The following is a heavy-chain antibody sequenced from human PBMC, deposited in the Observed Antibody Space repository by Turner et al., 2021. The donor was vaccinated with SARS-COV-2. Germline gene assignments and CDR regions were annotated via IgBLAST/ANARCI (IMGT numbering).Heavy chain of an antibody. D-gene: IGHD3-10*01. CDR1: GFTFSCYA. CDR2: ISYDGSNK. CDR3: AREMAAHYGSGSYYSAPFDY. J-gene: IGHJ4*02. V-gene: IGHV3-30-3*01. Sequence: QVQLVESGGGVVQPGRSLRLSCAASGFTFSCYAMHWVRQAPGKGLEWVAVISYDGSNKYYADSVKGRFTISRDNSKNTLYLQMNSLRAEDTAVYYCAREMAAHYGSGSYYSAPFDYWGQGTLVTVSS.